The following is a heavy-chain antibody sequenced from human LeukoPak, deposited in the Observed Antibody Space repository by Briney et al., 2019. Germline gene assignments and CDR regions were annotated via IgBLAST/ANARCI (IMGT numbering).Heavy chain of an antibody. Sequence: GMSLRLSCEASGFTFNNYGMHWVRQAPGKGLEWVGRIKSKTDGGTTDYAAPVKGGFTISRDDSKNTRYLQMNSLKTEDTAVYSCTTASTPAFDIWGQGTMVTVSS. J-gene: IGHJ3*02. CDR2: IKSKTDGGTT. V-gene: IGHV3-15*01. CDR1: GFTFNNYG. CDR3: TTASTPAFDI.